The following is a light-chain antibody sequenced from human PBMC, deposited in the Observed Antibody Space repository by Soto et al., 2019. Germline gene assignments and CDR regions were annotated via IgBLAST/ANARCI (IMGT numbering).Light chain of an antibody. J-gene: IGKJ4*01. CDR1: QSVSNN. V-gene: IGKV3D-15*01. CDR2: GAS. Sequence: EIVMTQSPATLSVSPGERATLSCRASQSVSNNLAWYQQKPGQAPRLLIYGASTRATGIPARFSGSGSGTEFTLTISSRQSEDFAVYYCQQYNNWPPLTFGGGTNVAIK. CDR3: QQYNNWPPLT.